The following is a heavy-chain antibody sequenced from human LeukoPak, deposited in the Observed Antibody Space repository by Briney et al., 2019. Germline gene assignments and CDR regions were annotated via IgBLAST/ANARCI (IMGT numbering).Heavy chain of an antibody. D-gene: IGHD1-26*01. J-gene: IGHJ3*02. CDR2: INWNGGST. Sequence: ETLSLTCAVYGGSFSGYYWSWIRQPPGKGLEWVSGINWNGGSTGYADSVKGRFTISRDNAKNSLYLQMNSLRAEDTALYYCARELYAGFGGSYFPDAFDIWGQGTMVTVSS. V-gene: IGHV3-20*04. CDR3: ARELYAGFGGSYFPDAFDI. CDR1: GGSFSGYY.